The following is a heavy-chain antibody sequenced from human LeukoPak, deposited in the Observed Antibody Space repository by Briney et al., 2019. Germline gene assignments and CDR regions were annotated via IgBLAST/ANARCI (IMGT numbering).Heavy chain of an antibody. CDR2: IYHSRNT. Sequence: SETLSLTCTVSGGSISSYYWSWIRQPPGKGLEWIGSIYHSRNTYYNPSLKSRVTISVDTSKNQFSLKLNSVTAADTAVYYCARAGYGDSDFDYWGQGTLVTASS. CDR1: GGSISSYY. CDR3: ARAGYGDSDFDY. D-gene: IGHD4-17*01. J-gene: IGHJ4*02. V-gene: IGHV4-38-2*02.